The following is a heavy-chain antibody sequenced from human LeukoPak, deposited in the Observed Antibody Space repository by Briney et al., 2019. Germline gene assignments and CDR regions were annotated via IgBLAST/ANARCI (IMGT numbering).Heavy chain of an antibody. D-gene: IGHD6-13*01. Sequence: SETLSLTCTVSGGSISSYYWSWIWQPAAKGLEWMGRSYTCGSTNYNPSLNSRVTLFINTAKTQFSLKLSSVTAADTAVYYWAREVTLSYVFAAAGTWDASDIWGQGTMVTVSS. J-gene: IGHJ3*02. V-gene: IGHV4-4*07. CDR1: GGSISSYY. CDR2: SYTCGST. CDR3: AREVTLSYVFAAAGTWDASDI.